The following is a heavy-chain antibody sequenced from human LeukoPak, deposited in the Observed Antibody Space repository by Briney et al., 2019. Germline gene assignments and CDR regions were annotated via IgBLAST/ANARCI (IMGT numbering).Heavy chain of an antibody. CDR2: IYYSGST. Sequence: PSETLSLTCTVSGGSISSSSYYWGWLRQPPGKGLEWIGSIYYSGSTYYNPSLKSRVTISVDTSKNQFSLKLSSVTAADTAVYYCAREWYNWNYSAFDIWGQGTMVTVSS. D-gene: IGHD1-7*01. J-gene: IGHJ3*02. V-gene: IGHV4-39*02. CDR1: GGSISSSSYY. CDR3: AREWYNWNYSAFDI.